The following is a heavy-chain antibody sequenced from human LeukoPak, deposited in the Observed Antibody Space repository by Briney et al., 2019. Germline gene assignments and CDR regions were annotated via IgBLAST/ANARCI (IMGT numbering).Heavy chain of an antibody. V-gene: IGHV3-23*01. CDR3: AKGSGINHYHWIDP. CDR1: EFTFSNYA. D-gene: IGHD1-14*01. Sequence: GGSLRLSCAASEFTFSNYAMNWVRQAPGKGLEWVSGISGGGGSTYYADSVKGRCTISRDNSKNTLYLRMDSLRAEDTALYYCAKGSGINHYHWIDPWGQGTLVTVSS. J-gene: IGHJ5*02. CDR2: ISGGGGST.